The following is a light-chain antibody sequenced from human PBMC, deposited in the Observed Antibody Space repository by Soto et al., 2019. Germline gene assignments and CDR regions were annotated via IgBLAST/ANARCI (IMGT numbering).Light chain of an antibody. V-gene: IGKV3-20*01. CDR3: QQYVNSPFT. Sequence: FVLTQSPGTLSLSPGERATLSCRASQTVRGNYIAWYQQKPGQAPRVLIFEASRRATGTPDRFSGSGSGTDFTLTISRLDPEDFAVYYCQQYVNSPFTFGQGTNLEI. J-gene: IGKJ2*01. CDR1: QTVRGNY. CDR2: EAS.